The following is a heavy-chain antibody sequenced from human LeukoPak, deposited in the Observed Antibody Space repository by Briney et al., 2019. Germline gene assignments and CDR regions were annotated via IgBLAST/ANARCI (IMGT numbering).Heavy chain of an antibody. V-gene: IGHV3-15*01. D-gene: IGHD5-24*01. CDR2: IKSKTDGGTT. CDR3: TTDHGYDFDY. CDR1: GGSISSYY. Sequence: PSETLSLTCTVSGGSISSYYWSWIRQPAGKGLEWVGRIKSKTDGGTTDYAAPVKGRFTISRDDSKTTLFLQMNSLRTEDTAVYYCTTDHGYDFDYWGQGTLVTVSS. J-gene: IGHJ4*02.